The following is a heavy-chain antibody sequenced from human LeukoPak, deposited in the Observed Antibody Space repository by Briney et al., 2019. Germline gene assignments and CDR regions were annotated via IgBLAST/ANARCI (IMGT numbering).Heavy chain of an antibody. CDR2: IYYSGRT. Sequence: SETLSLTCTVSGGSISSYYWSWIRQPPGKGLEWIGYIYYSGRTNYNPSLKSRVTISVDTSKKQFSLNLTSVTAADTAVYYCARYSSAGLEYWGQGTLVTVSS. CDR3: ARYSSAGLEY. D-gene: IGHD2-21*01. V-gene: IGHV4-59*01. CDR1: GGSISSYY. J-gene: IGHJ4*02.